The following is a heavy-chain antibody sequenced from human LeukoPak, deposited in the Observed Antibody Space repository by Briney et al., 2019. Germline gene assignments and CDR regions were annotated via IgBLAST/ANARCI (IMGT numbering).Heavy chain of an antibody. CDR2: IWYDGSNK. D-gene: IGHD3-22*01. CDR3: ARDPPPGSSGYYYFDY. Sequence: SGGSLRLSRAASGFTFSSYGMHWVRQAPGKGLEWVAVIWYDGSNKYYADSVKGRFTISRDNSKNTLYLQMNSLRAEDTAVYYCARDPPPGSSGYYYFDYWGQGTLVTVSS. J-gene: IGHJ4*02. CDR1: GFTFSSYG. V-gene: IGHV3-33*01.